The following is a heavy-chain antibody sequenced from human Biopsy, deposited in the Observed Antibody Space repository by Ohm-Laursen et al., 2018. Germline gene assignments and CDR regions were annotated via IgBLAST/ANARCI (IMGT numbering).Heavy chain of an antibody. J-gene: IGHJ4*02. CDR2: ISGSGST. CDR3: ARRGSGGRSFDH. V-gene: IGHV4-4*09. Sequence: SETLSLTCAVYGGSFSGYYWSWIRQPPGKGPEWIGDISGSGSTNYKPSLKGRVIISVDTSKTQFSLNLSSVTAADTAVYYCARRGSGGRSFDHWGQGTLVTVSS. D-gene: IGHD2-15*01. CDR1: GGSFSGYY.